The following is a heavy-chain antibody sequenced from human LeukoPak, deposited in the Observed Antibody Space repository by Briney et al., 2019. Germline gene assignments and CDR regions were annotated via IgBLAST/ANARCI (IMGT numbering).Heavy chain of an antibody. J-gene: IGHJ3*02. V-gene: IGHV4-4*07. CDR2: IDNSGST. CDR3: ARQNAFDI. CDR1: GGSISDYH. Sequence: PSETLSLTCTVSGGSISDYHWNWIRQPAGKGLEWIGRIDNSGSTNYNPSLKSRVTMSVDTSKNQFSLKLTSLTAADTAVYYCARQNAFDIWGQGTMVTVSS.